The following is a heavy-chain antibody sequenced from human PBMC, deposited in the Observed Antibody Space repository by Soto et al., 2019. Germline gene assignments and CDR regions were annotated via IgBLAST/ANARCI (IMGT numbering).Heavy chain of an antibody. CDR1: GFTFDSPYSHA. CDR3: AKKEGGSYSSLYFHH. CDR2: ISSNGANT. V-gene: IGHV3-23*01. D-gene: IGHD1-26*01. Sequence: GGSLRLSCAASGFTFDSPYSHAMSWVRQSPGKGPEWVSTISSNGANTHYAESVQGRSTISRDNSGNTLYLQMNSLRADDTAVYYCAKKEGGSYSSLYFHHWGQGTLVT. J-gene: IGHJ4*02.